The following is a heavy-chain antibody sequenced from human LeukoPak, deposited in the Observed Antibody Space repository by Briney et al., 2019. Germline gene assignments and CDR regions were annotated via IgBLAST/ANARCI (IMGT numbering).Heavy chain of an antibody. CDR2: IWYDGSNK. CDR3: ARSRYCSSTSCDNDAFDI. D-gene: IGHD2-2*02. Sequence: QAPGXXLEWVAVIWYDGSNKYYADSVKGRFTISRDNSKNTLYLQMNSLRAEDTAVYYCARSRYCSSTSCDNDAFDIWGQGTMVTVSS. V-gene: IGHV3-33*01. J-gene: IGHJ3*02.